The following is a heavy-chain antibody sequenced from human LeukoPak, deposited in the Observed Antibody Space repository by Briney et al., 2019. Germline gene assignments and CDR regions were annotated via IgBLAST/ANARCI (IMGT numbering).Heavy chain of an antibody. CDR2: IKNDGSRT. V-gene: IGHV3-74*01. CDR3: ARDQDLCGYSFFDY. Sequence: GGSLRLSCAPSGFTLSSYWMHSVRQAPGKGLVWVSRIKNDGSRTTYADSVKGRFTISRDNAKNTLYLQMNSLRAEDTAVYYSARDQDLCGYSFFDYWGQGTLVTVSS. D-gene: IGHD3-22*01. J-gene: IGHJ4*02. CDR1: GFTLSSYW.